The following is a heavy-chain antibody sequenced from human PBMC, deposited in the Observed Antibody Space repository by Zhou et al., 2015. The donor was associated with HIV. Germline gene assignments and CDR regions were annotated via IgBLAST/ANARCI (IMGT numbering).Heavy chain of an antibody. V-gene: IGHV1-46*01. CDR2: INLSEGYA. D-gene: IGHD2-15*01. CDR1: GFTFTSYF. J-gene: IGHJ2*01. CDR3: AREGDRYCSGGSCYRGWYFDL. Sequence: QVQLVQSGAEVKKPGASVKVSCEASGFTFTSYFIHWVRQAPGQGLEWLGIINLSEGYANYAQKFQGRVSMTRDTSTSTIYLDLGSLTSEDTAVYYCAREGDRYCSGGSCYRGWYFDLWGRGTLVTVSS.